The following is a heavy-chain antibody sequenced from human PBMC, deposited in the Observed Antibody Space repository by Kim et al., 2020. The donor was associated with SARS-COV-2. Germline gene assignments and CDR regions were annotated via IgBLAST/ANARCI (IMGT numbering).Heavy chain of an antibody. Sequence: GGSLRLSCAASGFTVSSNYMSWVRQAPGKGLEWVSVIYSGGSTYYADSVKGRFTISRDNSKNTLYLQMNSLRAEDTAVYYCARERAAAVPNYYYGMDVWGQGTTVTVSS. D-gene: IGHD6-13*01. CDR3: ARERAAAVPNYYYGMDV. CDR1: GFTVSSNY. CDR2: IYSGGST. J-gene: IGHJ6*02. V-gene: IGHV3-66*01.